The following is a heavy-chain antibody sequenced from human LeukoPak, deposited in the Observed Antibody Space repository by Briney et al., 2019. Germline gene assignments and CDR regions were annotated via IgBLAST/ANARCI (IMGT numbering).Heavy chain of an antibody. CDR3: ASCSSYYDSSGYLDY. CDR1: GFTFSSYA. V-gene: IGHV3-30*04. Sequence: GGSLRLSCAASGFTFSSYAMHWVRQAPGKGLEWVAVISDDGSNKYYADSVKGRFTISRDNSKNTLYLQMNSLRAEDTAVYYCASCSSYYDSSGYLDYWGQGTLVTVSS. J-gene: IGHJ4*02. CDR2: ISDDGSNK. D-gene: IGHD3-22*01.